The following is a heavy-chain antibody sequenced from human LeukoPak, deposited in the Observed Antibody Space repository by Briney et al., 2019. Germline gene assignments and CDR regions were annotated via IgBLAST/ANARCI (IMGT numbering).Heavy chain of an antibody. Sequence: GGSLRLSCAASGFTFSSYAMHWVRQAPGKGLEWVAVISYDGSNKYYADSVKGRFTISRDNSKNTLYLQMNSLRAEDTAVYYCARESYSGSYADAFGIWGQGTMVTVSS. D-gene: IGHD1-26*01. J-gene: IGHJ3*02. CDR2: ISYDGSNK. CDR1: GFTFSSYA. V-gene: IGHV3-30*04. CDR3: ARESYSGSYADAFGI.